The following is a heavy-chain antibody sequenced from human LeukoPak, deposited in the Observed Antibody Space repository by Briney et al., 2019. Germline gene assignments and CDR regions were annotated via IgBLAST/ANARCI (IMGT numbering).Heavy chain of an antibody. J-gene: IGHJ5*02. CDR3: ARGVGAIYNWFDP. Sequence: GASVTVSCKASGYTFTGYYMHWVRQAPGQGLEWMAWINPNTGGTNDAQKFQGRVTMTRDTSINTAYMELSRLRSDDTAVYYCARGVGAIYNWFDPWGQGTLVTVSS. CDR1: GYTFTGYY. CDR2: INPNTGGT. V-gene: IGHV1-2*02. D-gene: IGHD1-26*01.